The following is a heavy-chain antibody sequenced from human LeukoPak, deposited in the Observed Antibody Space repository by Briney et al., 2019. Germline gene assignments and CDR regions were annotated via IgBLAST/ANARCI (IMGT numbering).Heavy chain of an antibody. J-gene: IGHJ6*02. CDR2: IYTSGST. V-gene: IGHV4-4*07. Sequence: PSETLSLTCTVSGGSISSYYWSWIRQPAGKGLEWIGRIYTSGSTNYNPSLKSRVTMSVDTFKNQFSLKLSSVTAADTAVYYCARELLWFGTYYYGMDVWGQGTTVTVSS. CDR1: GGSISSYY. D-gene: IGHD3-10*01. CDR3: ARELLWFGTYYYGMDV.